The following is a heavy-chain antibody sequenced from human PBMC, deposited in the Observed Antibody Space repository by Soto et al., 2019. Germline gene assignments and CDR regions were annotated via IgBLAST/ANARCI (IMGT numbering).Heavy chain of an antibody. V-gene: IGHV1-3*01. CDR2: INAGNGNT. J-gene: IGHJ5*02. Sequence: GASVKVSCKASGYTFTSYAMHWVRQAPGQRLEWMGWINAGNGNTKYSQKFQSRVTITRDTSASTAYMELSSLRSEDTAVYYCARVRPPNWFDPWGQGTLVTVSS. CDR3: ARVRPPNWFDP. CDR1: GYTFTSYA.